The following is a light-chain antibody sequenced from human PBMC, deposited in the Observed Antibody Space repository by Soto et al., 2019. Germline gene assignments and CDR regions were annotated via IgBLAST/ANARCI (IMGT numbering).Light chain of an antibody. CDR3: QQYNNWPLT. CDR1: QSVSSN. V-gene: IGKV3-15*01. J-gene: IGKJ4*01. Sequence: EIVMTQSPATLSVSPGESATLSCRASQSVSSNLAWYQQKPGQAPRLLIYGASTRATGIPARFSGSGSGTEFTLTISSLQSEDFAVYYCQQYNNWPLTFGGGTSVDI. CDR2: GAS.